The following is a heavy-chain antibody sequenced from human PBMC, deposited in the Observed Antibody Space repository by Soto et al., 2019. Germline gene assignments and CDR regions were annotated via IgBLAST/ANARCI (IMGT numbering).Heavy chain of an antibody. D-gene: IGHD3-3*01. CDR2: IYSGGST. CDR3: ARRDRGNYDFWSGYYLGRNYYYYMDV. V-gene: IGHV3-66*04. Sequence: GGSLRLSCSASGFTVSSNYMSWVRQAPGKGLEWVSVIYSGGSTYYADSVKGRFTISRDNSKNTLYLQMNSLRADDTAVYYCARRDRGNYDFWSGYYLGRNYYYYMDVWGKGTTVTVSS. J-gene: IGHJ6*03. CDR1: GFTVSSNY.